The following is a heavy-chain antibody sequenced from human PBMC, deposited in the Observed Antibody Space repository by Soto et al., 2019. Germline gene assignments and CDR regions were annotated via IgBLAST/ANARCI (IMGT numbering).Heavy chain of an antibody. CDR2: IYHGGAT. CDR3: ARAKDIATRLDY. CDR1: GDSVSSSNW. Sequence: SETLSLTCAVSGDSVSSSNWWTWVRQPPGKGLDWIGEIYHGGATNYNPSLKSRVLISVDKSKNQISLKLNSVTAADTAVYYCARAKDIATRLDYWGQGTLFTVSS. J-gene: IGHJ4*02. D-gene: IGHD6-6*01. V-gene: IGHV4-4*02.